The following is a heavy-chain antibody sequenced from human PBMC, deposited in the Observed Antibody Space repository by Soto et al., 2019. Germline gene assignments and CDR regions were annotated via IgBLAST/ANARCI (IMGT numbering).Heavy chain of an antibody. J-gene: IGHJ5*02. CDR3: ASQSYGFLNWFDP. CDR2: ISGSGGST. CDR1: GFTFSSYA. V-gene: IGHV3-23*01. Sequence: GGSLRLSCAASGFTFSSYAVSWVRQAPGKGLEWVSAISGSGGSTYYADSVKGRFTISRDNSKNTLYLQMNSLRAEDTAVYYCASQSYGFLNWFDPWGQGTLVTVSS. D-gene: IGHD5-18*01.